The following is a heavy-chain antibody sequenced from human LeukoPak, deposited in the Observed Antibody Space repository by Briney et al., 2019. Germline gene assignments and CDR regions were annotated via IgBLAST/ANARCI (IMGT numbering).Heavy chain of an antibody. D-gene: IGHD3-3*01. CDR1: GFTFSSYA. CDR2: ISSNGGST. CDR3: ARLDFWSGFDY. Sequence: GGSPRLSCAASGFTFSSYAMHWVRQAPGKGLEYVSAISSNGGSTYYANSVKGRFTISRDNSKNTLYLQMGSLRAEDMAVYYCARLDFWSGFDYWGQGTLVTVSS. J-gene: IGHJ4*02. V-gene: IGHV3-64*01.